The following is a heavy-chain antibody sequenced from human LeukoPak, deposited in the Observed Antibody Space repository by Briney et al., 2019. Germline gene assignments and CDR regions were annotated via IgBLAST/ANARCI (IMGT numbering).Heavy chain of an antibody. CDR3: ARRKVSSGIQVWLPSY. V-gene: IGHV1-2*02. CDR2: INPNSGGT. D-gene: IGHD5-18*01. J-gene: IGHJ4*02. Sequence: ASVKVSCKASGYTFTGYSIHWVRQAPGQGLEWMGWINPNSGGTNYAQKFQGRVTMTRDTSISTAYMELSRLRSDDTAVYYCARRKVSSGIQVWLPSYWGQGTLVTVSS. CDR1: GYTFTGYS.